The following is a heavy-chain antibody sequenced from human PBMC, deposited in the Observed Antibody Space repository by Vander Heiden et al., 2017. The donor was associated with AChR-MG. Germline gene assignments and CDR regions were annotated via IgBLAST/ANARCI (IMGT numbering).Heavy chain of an antibody. Sequence: QVQLVESGGGVVQPGRSLRLPCAGSGFTFGSYAMRWVRQAPGKGLGWVAVISYDGSNKYYADSVKGRFTISRDNSKNTLYLQMNSLRAEDTAVYYCARMATEAVASYFDYWGQGTLVTVSS. D-gene: IGHD5-12*01. CDR2: ISYDGSNK. CDR3: ARMATEAVASYFDY. J-gene: IGHJ4*02. V-gene: IGHV3-30-3*01. CDR1: GFTFGSYA.